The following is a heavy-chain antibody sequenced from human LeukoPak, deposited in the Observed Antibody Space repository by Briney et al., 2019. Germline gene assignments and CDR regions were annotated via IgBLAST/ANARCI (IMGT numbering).Heavy chain of an antibody. J-gene: IGHJ5*02. V-gene: IGHV1-2*06. Sequence: GASVKVSCKASGYTFTGYYMHWVRQAPGQGLEWMGRINPNSGGTNYAQKFQGRVTMTRDTSISTAYMELSRLRSDDTAVYYCAREITMVRGGGYWFDPWGQGTLVTVSS. CDR2: INPNSGGT. CDR3: AREITMVRGGGYWFDP. CDR1: GYTFTGYY. D-gene: IGHD3-10*01.